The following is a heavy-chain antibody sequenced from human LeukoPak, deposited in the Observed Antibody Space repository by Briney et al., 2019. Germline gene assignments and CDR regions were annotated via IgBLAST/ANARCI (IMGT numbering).Heavy chain of an antibody. V-gene: IGHV3-23*01. CDR2: ISGSGGST. D-gene: IGHD2-15*01. CDR3: AKGTKLAVAANNYFDY. Sequence: GGSLRLSCADSGFTFSNYALSWVRQAPGKGLEWVSIISGSGGSTYYTDSVKGRFTISRDNSKNTLYLQMNSLRAEDTAVYYCAKGTKLAVAANNYFDYWGQGTLLTVSS. J-gene: IGHJ4*02. CDR1: GFTFSNYA.